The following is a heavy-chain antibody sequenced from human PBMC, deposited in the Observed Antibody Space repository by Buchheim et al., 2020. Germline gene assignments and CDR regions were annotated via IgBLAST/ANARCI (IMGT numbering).Heavy chain of an antibody. D-gene: IGHD2-21*02. CDR2: IGGYGSTT. V-gene: IGHV3-11*01. Sequence: QVQLVETGGGLVKPGGSLRLSCAASGFIFSDYYMSWIRLAPGRGLEWVAYIGGYGSTTYYADSVKGRFTISRDHAKNSLVLQMNSLRAEDTAVYYCAREDGITASDLGGQGT. CDR3: AREDGITASDL. CDR1: GFIFSDYY. J-gene: IGHJ4*02.